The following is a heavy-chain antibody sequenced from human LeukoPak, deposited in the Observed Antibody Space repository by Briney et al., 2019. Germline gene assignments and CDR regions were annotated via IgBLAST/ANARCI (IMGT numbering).Heavy chain of an antibody. J-gene: IGHJ4*02. CDR1: GFAFESFT. CDR3: AKGLFSAYDKYLDS. Sequence: GSLRLSCAGSGFAFESFTMTWVRQAPGKGLEWVSFISDTGRDINYADSVRGRFTISRDNTKNSLFLQMDSLRVEDTAIYYCAKGLFSAYDKYLDSWGQGTLVTVSS. D-gene: IGHD5-12*01. CDR2: ISDTGRDI. V-gene: IGHV3-21*04.